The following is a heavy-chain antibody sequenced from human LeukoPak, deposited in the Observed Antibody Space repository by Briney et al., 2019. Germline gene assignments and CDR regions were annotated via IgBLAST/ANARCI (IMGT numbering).Heavy chain of an antibody. J-gene: IGHJ5*02. D-gene: IGHD3-3*01. V-gene: IGHV1-8*01. CDR1: GYTFTSYD. CDR3: ARDAVVWYDFWSGYSGWFDP. CDR2: MNPNSGNT. Sequence: GASVKVSCKASGYTFTSYDINWVRQATGQGLEWMGWMNPNSGNTGYAQKFQGRVTMTRNTSISTAYMELSSLRSEDTAVYYCARDAVVWYDFWSGYSGWFDPWGQGTLVTVSS.